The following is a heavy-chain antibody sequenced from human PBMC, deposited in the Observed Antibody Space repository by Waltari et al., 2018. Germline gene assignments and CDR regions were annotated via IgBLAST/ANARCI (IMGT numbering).Heavy chain of an antibody. CDR3: ARAELLWFGELVSHSYYFDY. J-gene: IGHJ4*02. CDR2: IIPIFGTA. Sequence: QVQLVQSGAEVKKPGSSVKVSCKASGGTFSSYAISWVRQAPGQGLEWMGGIIPIFGTANYAQKVKGRVTITADESTSTAYMELSSLRSEDTAVYYCARAELLWFGELVSHSYYFDYWGQGTLVTVSS. D-gene: IGHD3-10*01. CDR1: GGTFSSYA. V-gene: IGHV1-69*01.